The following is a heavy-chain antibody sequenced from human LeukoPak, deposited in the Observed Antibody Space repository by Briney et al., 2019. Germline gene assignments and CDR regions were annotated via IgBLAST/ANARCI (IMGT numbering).Heavy chain of an antibody. CDR1: AFTFSLYE. J-gene: IGHJ4*02. Sequence: GGSLRLSCAVSAFTFSLYEMRWVRQAPEMGLEWVAYISSDGNSIHYADSVKGRFTISRDNAKESLYLHINSLRAEDTAIYYCTRVSTNYFDYWGEGALVTVSS. CDR2: ISSDGNSI. D-gene: IGHD5/OR15-5a*01. CDR3: TRVSTNYFDY. V-gene: IGHV3-48*03.